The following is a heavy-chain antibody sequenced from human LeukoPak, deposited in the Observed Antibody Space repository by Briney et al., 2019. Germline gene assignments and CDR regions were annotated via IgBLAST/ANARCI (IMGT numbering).Heavy chain of an antibody. CDR3: ARDRSGIAVAGPFDY. CDR1: GYTFTSYY. CDR2: INPSGGST. Sequence: ASVKVSCKASGYTFTSYYMHWVRQAPGQGLEWMGIINPSGGSTSYAQKFQGRVTMTRDTSTSTVYMELSSLRSEDTAVYYCARDRSGIAVAGPFDYWGQGTLVTVSS. J-gene: IGHJ4*02. V-gene: IGHV1-46*01. D-gene: IGHD6-19*01.